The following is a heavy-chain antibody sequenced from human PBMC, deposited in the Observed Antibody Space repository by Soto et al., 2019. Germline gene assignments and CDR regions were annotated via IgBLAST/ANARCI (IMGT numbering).Heavy chain of an antibody. J-gene: IGHJ4*02. CDR2: IKRKTDGETT. D-gene: IGHD2-21*02. Sequence: GGSLRLSCATSGFTFSNAWMSWVRQAPGKGLEWVGRIKRKTDGETTDYAAPVKDRFTISRDDSKNTLYLQMNSLKTEDTAVYYCATDLRSGYCHGDCLDYWGQGTLVTVSS. CDR3: ATDLRSGYCHGDCLDY. V-gene: IGHV3-15*07. CDR1: GFTFSNAW.